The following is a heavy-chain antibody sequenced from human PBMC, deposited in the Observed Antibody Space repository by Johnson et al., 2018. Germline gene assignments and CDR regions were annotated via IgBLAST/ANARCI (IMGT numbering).Heavy chain of an antibody. CDR2: ICYDGSNK. CDR1: GFSFSTYG. J-gene: IGHJ4*02. V-gene: IGHV3-33*01. Sequence: QVQLVQSGGGVVQPGRSLRLSCAASGFSFSTYGMHWVRQAPGKGLEWVAVICYDGSNKYYADSVKGRFTISRDNAKQSLYQQMTSLRVVDTAVYYCVRELPRGPAHVDHWGQGTLVTVSS. CDR3: VRELPRGPAHVDH.